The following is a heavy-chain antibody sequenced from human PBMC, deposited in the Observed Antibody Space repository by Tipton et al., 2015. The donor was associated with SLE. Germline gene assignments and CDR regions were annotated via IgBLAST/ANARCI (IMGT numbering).Heavy chain of an antibody. D-gene: IGHD1-26*01. J-gene: IGHJ3*02. CDR2: IYYSGST. Sequence: TLSLTCTVSGGSISSSSYYWGWIRQPPGKGLEWIGSIYYSGSTNYNPSLKSRVTISVDTSKNQFSLKLSSVTAADTAVYYCARAPPWDSEAFDIWGQGTMVTVSS. CDR1: GGSISSSSYY. CDR3: ARAPPWDSEAFDI. V-gene: IGHV4-39*07.